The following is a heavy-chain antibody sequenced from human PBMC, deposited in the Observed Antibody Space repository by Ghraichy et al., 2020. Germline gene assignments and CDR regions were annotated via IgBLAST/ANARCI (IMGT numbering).Heavy chain of an antibody. CDR1: GFTFSSYG. Sequence: GGSLRLSCAASGFTFSSYGMHWVRQAPGKGLEWVAVISYDGSNKYYADSVKGRFTISRDNSKNTLYLQMNSLRAEDTAVYYFAKGNPLGYWGQGTLVTVSS. J-gene: IGHJ4*02. CDR2: ISYDGSNK. V-gene: IGHV3-30*18. D-gene: IGHD1-14*01. CDR3: AKGNPLGY.